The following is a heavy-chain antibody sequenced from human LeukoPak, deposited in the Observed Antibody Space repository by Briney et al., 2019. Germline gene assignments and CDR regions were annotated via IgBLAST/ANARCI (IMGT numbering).Heavy chain of an antibody. CDR3: TRSDSGYYYYYGMDV. D-gene: IGHD5-12*01. J-gene: IGHJ6*04. V-gene: IGHV3-73*01. Sequence: GGSLRLSCAASGFTFSGSAMHWVRQASGKGLEWVGRIRSKANSCATAYAASVKGRFTISRDDSKNTAYLQMNSLKAEDTAVYYCTRSDSGYYYYYGMDVWGKGTTVTVSS. CDR1: GFTFSGSA. CDR2: IRSKANSCAT.